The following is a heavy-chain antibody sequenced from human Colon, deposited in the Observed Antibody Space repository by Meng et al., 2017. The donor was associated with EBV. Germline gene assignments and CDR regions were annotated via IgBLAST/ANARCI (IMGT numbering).Heavy chain of an antibody. CDR2: IFHSGST. J-gene: IGHJ5*02. D-gene: IGHD3-10*01. V-gene: IGHV4-4*02. CDR1: GGSISSNNW. CDR3: ASSDYYGSGSYYP. Sequence: QAQQQVTGPVLVKPTGTLSLTCAFSGGSISSNNWWSWVRQPPGKGLEWIGEIFHSGSTKHNPSLKSRVTMSMDKSKNQFSLRLSSVTAADTAVYYCASSDYYGSGSYYPWGQGTLVTVSS.